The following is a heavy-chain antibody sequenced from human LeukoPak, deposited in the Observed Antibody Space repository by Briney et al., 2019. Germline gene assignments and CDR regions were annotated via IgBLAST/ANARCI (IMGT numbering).Heavy chain of an antibody. J-gene: IGHJ4*02. CDR2: ISSSGSTI. CDR3: ARLDYYDSSGCYYGQSTYDY. Sequence: GGSLRLSCAASGFTFSNFGVNWVRQAPGKGLEWVSYISSSGSTIYYADSVKGRFTISRDNAKNSLYLQMNSLRAEDTAVYYCARLDYYDSSGCYYGQSTYDYWGQGTLVTVSS. CDR1: GFTFSNFG. V-gene: IGHV3-48*04. D-gene: IGHD3-22*01.